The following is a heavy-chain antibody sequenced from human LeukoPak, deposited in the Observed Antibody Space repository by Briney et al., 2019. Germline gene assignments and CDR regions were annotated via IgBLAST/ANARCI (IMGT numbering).Heavy chain of an antibody. Sequence: GGTLRLSCAASGFTFSRYCMLWLRQSPGKALEWVADIWCDGSNNYYGDSLQVRFPFSRDDSKNTLYLQMNSLSAEDTAVYYCARSYYDILTGSNWFDPWGQGTLVTVSS. J-gene: IGHJ5*02. CDR2: IWCDGSNN. D-gene: IGHD3-9*01. CDR3: ARSYYDILTGSNWFDP. CDR1: GFTFSRYC. V-gene: IGHV3-33*01.